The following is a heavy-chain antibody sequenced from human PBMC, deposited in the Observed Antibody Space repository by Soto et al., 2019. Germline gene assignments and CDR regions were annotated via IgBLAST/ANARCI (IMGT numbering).Heavy chain of an antibody. CDR1: GFTFSSYG. J-gene: IGHJ6*02. V-gene: IGHV3-30*18. CDR2: ISYDGSNK. D-gene: IGHD3-3*01. CDR3: AKDQGHYDFWSGLYYYYGMDV. Sequence: GGSLRLSCAASGFTFSSYGMHWVRQAPGKGLEWVAVISYDGSNKYYADSVKGRFTISRDNSKNTLYLQMNSLRAEDTAVYYCAKDQGHYDFWSGLYYYYGMDVWGQGTTVTVSS.